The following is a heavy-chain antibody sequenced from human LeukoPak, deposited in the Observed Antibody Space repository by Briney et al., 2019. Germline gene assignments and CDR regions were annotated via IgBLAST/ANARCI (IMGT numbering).Heavy chain of an antibody. D-gene: IGHD2-15*01. V-gene: IGHV4-34*01. CDR3: ARAVCSGGSCYRRTPFDY. CDR2: INHSGST. J-gene: IGHJ4*02. Sequence: PSETLSLTCAVYGGSFSGYYWSWIRQPPGKGLEWIGEINHSGSTNYNPSLKSRVTISVGTSKNQFSLKLSSVTAADTAVYYCARAVCSGGSCYRRTPFDYWGQGTLVTVSS. CDR1: GGSFSGYY.